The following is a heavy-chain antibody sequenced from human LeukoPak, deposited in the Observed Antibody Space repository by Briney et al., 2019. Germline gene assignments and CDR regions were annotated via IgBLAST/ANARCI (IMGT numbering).Heavy chain of an antibody. D-gene: IGHD1-1*01. J-gene: IGHJ3*02. CDR3: AREDTGTTGITGAFDI. Sequence: PGGSLRLSCAASGFTVSSNYMSWVRQAPGKGLEWVSLIYSGGSTYYADSVKGRFTISRDNSKNTVYLQMNSLRAEDTAVYNCAREDTGTTGITGAFDIWGQGTMVTVSS. CDR1: GFTVSSNY. CDR2: IYSGGST. V-gene: IGHV3-53*01.